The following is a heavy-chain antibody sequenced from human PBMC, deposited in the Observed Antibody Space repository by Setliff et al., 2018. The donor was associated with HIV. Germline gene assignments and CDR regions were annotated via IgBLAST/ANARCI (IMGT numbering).Heavy chain of an antibody. CDR1: GGSISSGSYY. D-gene: IGHD5-18*01. CDR3: ARRWGIRGYSS. CDR2: IYTSGST. Sequence: KPSETLSLTCTVSGGSISSGSYYWSWIRQPAGKGLEWIGRIYTSGSTNYNPSLKSRVTISVDTSKNQFSLKLRSVTAADTAVYYCARRWGIRGYSSWGQGTLVTVSS. J-gene: IGHJ5*02. V-gene: IGHV4-61*02.